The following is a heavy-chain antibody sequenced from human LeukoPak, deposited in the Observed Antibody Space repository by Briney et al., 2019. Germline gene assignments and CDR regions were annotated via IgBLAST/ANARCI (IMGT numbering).Heavy chain of an antibody. V-gene: IGHV3-23*01. CDR2: ISASGSGT. J-gene: IGHJ4*02. Sequence: GGSLRLSCEASGFTFTSYAMHWVRQARGKGLEWVSSISASGSGTFYTDSMNGRFTISRDNAKKTFFLQMKNLRPGDTALYYCAKGRDTSGRQNFDFWGQGTLVTVSS. D-gene: IGHD6-19*01. CDR1: GFTFTSYA. CDR3: AKGRDTSGRQNFDF.